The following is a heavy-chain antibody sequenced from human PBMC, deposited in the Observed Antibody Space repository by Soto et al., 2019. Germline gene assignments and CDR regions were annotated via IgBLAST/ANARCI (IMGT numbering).Heavy chain of an antibody. CDR1: GDSITWTSCY. CDR3: ARLTSSISAASHRRSNCLEH. J-gene: IGHJ5*02. D-gene: IGHD2-21*01. V-gene: IGHV4-39*01. CDR2: VYYSGST. Sequence: SETLSLTCTLSGDSITWTSCYWGWILQPPGKGLEWVGDVYYSGSTYYNPSLKSRLTMSIDTSKGQFSLKMSSVTAADTGVYYCARLTSSISAASHRRSNCLEHWGPGTLVTVSS.